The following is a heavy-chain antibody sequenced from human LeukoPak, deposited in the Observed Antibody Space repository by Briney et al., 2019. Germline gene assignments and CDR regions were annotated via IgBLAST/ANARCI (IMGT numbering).Heavy chain of an antibody. Sequence: SETLSLTCSVSSGSIISNNDYWGWIRQPPGKGLEWIGSIYHSGSTYYNPSLKSRVTISVDTSKNQFSLKLSSVTAADTAVYYCASVRGEESVDAFDIWGQGTMVTVSS. CDR2: IYHSGST. CDR1: SGSIISNNDY. CDR3: ASVRGEESVDAFDI. D-gene: IGHD3-10*01. J-gene: IGHJ3*02. V-gene: IGHV4-39*07.